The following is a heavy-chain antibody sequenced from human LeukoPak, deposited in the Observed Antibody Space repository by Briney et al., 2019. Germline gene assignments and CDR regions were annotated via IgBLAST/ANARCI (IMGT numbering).Heavy chain of an antibody. CDR3: AKGLWTNYYYYGMDV. Sequence: PGGSLRLSCAASGFTFSSYAMHWVRQAPGKGLEWVAVISYDGSNKYYADSVKGRITISRDNSKNTLSLQMNSLRAEDTAVYFCAKGLWTNYYYYGMDVWGQGTTVTVSS. CDR1: GFTFSSYA. D-gene: IGHD3-10*01. V-gene: IGHV3-30-3*01. CDR2: ISYDGSNK. J-gene: IGHJ6*02.